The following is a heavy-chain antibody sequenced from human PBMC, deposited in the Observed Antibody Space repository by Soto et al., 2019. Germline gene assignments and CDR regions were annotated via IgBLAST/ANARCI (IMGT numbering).Heavy chain of an antibody. CDR1: GFIFRNYA. CDR3: ARSRNSAVADYSDF. CDR2: ISRDGSHK. D-gene: IGHD1-26*01. V-gene: IGHV3-30*04. J-gene: IGHJ4*02. Sequence: GGSLRLSCAASGFIFRNYAIHWVRQAPGKGLEWVAVISRDGSHKYYLDSVKGRFTISRDNSKDTVNLLMNSLRDDDSAMYYCARSRNSAVADYSDFWGQGTLVTVSS.